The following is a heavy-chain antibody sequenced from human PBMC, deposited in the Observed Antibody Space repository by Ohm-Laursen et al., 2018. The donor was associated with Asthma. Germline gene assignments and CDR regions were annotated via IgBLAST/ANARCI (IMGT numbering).Heavy chain of an antibody. CDR1: GFSPSDYF. CDR2: LFPDGRRT. Sequence: SLRLSCAASGFSPSDYFLHWVRQGPGEGLVWISHLFPDGRRTNYADSVKGRFTISRDDAQNTVYLQMNSLRVDDTAVYYCARGNVEGLLWGQGTLVTVSS. V-gene: IGHV3-74*01. J-gene: IGHJ4*02. CDR3: ARGNVEGLL.